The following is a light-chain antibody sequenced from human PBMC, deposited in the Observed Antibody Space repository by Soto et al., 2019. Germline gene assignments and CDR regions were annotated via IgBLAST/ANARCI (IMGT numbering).Light chain of an antibody. Sequence: EIVLTQSPGTLSLSPGERVTLSCRASQSVSNSYLAWHQQKPGQAPRLLIYGASSRPTGIADRFSGSGSGTDFTLTISRLEPEDSAVYYHHQYCTSPYTFGQGTKLEI. CDR3: HQYCTSPYT. CDR2: GAS. J-gene: IGKJ2*01. CDR1: QSVSNSY. V-gene: IGKV3-20*01.